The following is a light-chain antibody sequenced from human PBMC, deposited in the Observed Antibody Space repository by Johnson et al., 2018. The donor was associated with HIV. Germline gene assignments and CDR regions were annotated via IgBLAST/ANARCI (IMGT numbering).Light chain of an antibody. CDR2: DNN. CDR1: SSNIGNNY. V-gene: IGLV1-51*01. J-gene: IGLJ1*01. Sequence: QSMLTQPPSVSAAPGQKVTISCSGSSSNIGNNYVSWYQQLPGTGPKLLIYDNNKRPSGIPDRFSGSKSGTSATLGITGLQTGDEADYYCGTWDSSLSVFYVFGTGTKVTVL. CDR3: GTWDSSLSVFYV.